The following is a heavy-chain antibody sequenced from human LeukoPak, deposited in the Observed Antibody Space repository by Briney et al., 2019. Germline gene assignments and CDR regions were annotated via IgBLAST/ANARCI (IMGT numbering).Heavy chain of an antibody. D-gene: IGHD6-13*01. CDR1: GISFSSHW. Sequence: GGSLRLACAASGISFSSHWMHWVRQAPGKGLVWVAHISRDGSSTTYADSVKGRFTISRDNAENTLYLQMNSLRAEDTAVYYCLRDIYMGTNWYMGQGWFDPWGQGTLVTVSS. CDR3: LRDIYMGTNWYMGQGWFDP. V-gene: IGHV3-74*01. CDR2: ISRDGSST. J-gene: IGHJ5*02.